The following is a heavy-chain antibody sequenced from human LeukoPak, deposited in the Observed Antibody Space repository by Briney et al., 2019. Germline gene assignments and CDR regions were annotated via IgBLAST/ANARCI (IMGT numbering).Heavy chain of an antibody. CDR2: ISSDGSNK. Sequence: GGSLRLSCAASGFTFSSYGMHWVRQAPGKGLEWVAVISSDGSNKFYADSVKGRFTISKDNAKNTVYLQMNSLRAEDTAVYYCVSFYETYWGRGTLVTVSS. D-gene: IGHD2/OR15-2a*01. CDR3: VSFYETY. CDR1: GFTFSSYG. J-gene: IGHJ4*02. V-gene: IGHV3-30*03.